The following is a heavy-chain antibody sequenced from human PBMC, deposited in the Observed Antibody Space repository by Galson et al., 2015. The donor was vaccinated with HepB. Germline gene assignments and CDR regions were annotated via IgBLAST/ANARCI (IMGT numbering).Heavy chain of an antibody. V-gene: IGHV3-23*01. D-gene: IGHD3-22*01. CDR1: ECISFGYS. CDR2: DSGHGGST. Sequence: SLILSSAAAECISFGYSISWFRRAPARGRLWVSADSGHGGSTYDTHSLKGRLTISRDTSKNPVSLQMNGLTADDTAIYYCAIDHPPYDSDRSVFYLRLWGQGTPVTVSS. CDR3: AIDHPPYDSDRSVFYLRL. J-gene: IGHJ1*01.